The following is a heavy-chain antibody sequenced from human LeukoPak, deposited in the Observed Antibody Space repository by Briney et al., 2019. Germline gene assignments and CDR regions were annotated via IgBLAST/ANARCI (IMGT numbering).Heavy chain of an antibody. CDR1: GFTFSNYV. D-gene: IGHD6-19*01. Sequence: GGSLRLSCAPSGFTFSNYVMHWVRQAPGKGLEWVAVISYDGSNTYYADSVKGRFTISRDNSKNTLYLQMNSLRTEDTALFYCAKDRDTSGWLYFDYWGQGTMVTVPS. J-gene: IGHJ4*02. V-gene: IGHV3-30*18. CDR2: ISYDGSNT. CDR3: AKDRDTSGWLYFDY.